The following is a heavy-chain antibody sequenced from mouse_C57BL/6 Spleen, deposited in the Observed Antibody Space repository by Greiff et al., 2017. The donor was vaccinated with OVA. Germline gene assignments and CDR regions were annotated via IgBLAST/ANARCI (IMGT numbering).Heavy chain of an antibody. Sequence: EVQGVESGGGLVKPGGSLKLSCAASGFTFSDYGMHWVRQAPEKGLEWVAYISSGSSTIYYADTVKGRFTISRDNAKNTLFLQMTSLRSEDTAMYYCARGDYYGSSYLAYWGQGTLVTVSA. CDR2: ISSGSSTI. CDR1: GFTFSDYG. CDR3: ARGDYYGSSYLAY. V-gene: IGHV5-17*01. J-gene: IGHJ3*01. D-gene: IGHD1-1*01.